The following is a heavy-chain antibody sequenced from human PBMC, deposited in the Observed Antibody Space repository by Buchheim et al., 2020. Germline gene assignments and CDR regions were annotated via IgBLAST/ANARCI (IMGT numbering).Heavy chain of an antibody. Sequence: EVQLVESGGGSVQPGGSLRLSCTGFGFTFRSDWMDWVRQAPGRGLGWVANIKQDGSERYYVDSVRGRFTISRDNAKNTVFLQMDSLRAEDTAVYYCSRTLDDWGQGIL. CDR1: GFTFRSDW. CDR2: IKQDGSER. J-gene: IGHJ4*02. V-gene: IGHV3-7*01. CDR3: SRTLDD.